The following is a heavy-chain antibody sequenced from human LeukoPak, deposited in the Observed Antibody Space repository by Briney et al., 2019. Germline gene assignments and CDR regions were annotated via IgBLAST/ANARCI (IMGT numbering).Heavy chain of an antibody. J-gene: IGHJ4*02. CDR1: GYTFTGYY. D-gene: IGHD2-2*01. V-gene: IGHV1-2*02. Sequence: ASVKVSCKASGYTFTGYYMHWVRQAPGQGLEWMGWINPNSGGTNYAQKFQGRVTMTRDTSISTAYMELSRLRSDDTAVYYCARGPLGYCSSTSCYGGSDYWGQGTLVTVSS. CDR3: ARGPLGYCSSTSCYGGSDY. CDR2: INPNSGGT.